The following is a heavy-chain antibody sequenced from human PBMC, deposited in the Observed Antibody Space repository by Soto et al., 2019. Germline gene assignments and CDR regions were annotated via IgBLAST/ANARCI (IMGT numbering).Heavy chain of an antibody. CDR1: GGSIIGSY. J-gene: IGHJ6*02. V-gene: IGHV4-4*07. CDR3: ARLFTVTTDYYFGMDV. CDR2: IYSSGSS. D-gene: IGHD4-17*01. Sequence: SETLSLTCTVSGGSIIGSYWSWVRQPAGKGLEWIGRIYSSGSSNYNPSLNSRLTMSLDTSKNQFSLKLRSVTAADTAIYYCARLFTVTTDYYFGMDVWGQGTTVTVSS.